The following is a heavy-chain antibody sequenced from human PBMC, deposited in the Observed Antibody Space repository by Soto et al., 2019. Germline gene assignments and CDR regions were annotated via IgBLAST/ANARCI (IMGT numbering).Heavy chain of an antibody. Sequence: PGGSLRLSCAASGFTFSDYYMSWIRQAPGKGLEWVSYISSNSSYTNYADSVKGRFTISRDNAKNSLYLQMNSLRAEDTAVYYCARLDIVVVPAAYNWFDPWGQGTLVTVSS. CDR1: GFTFSDYY. V-gene: IGHV3-11*06. CDR2: ISSNSSYT. D-gene: IGHD2-2*03. J-gene: IGHJ5*02. CDR3: ARLDIVVVPAAYNWFDP.